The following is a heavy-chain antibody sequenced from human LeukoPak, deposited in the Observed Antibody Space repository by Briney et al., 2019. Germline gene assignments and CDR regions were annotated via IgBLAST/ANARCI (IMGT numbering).Heavy chain of an antibody. CDR2: ISSDGSAK. J-gene: IGHJ4*02. CDR3: ARQEEDSYFEH. D-gene: IGHD3-9*01. Sequence: GGSLRLSCAASGFSFSGYGMHWVRQAPGKGLKWVAAISSDGSAKYYGDSVQGRFTVSRDNSKKTVYLEVNSLRIEDTAVYYCARQEEDSYFEHWGQGALVTVSS. CDR1: GFSFSGYG. V-gene: IGHV3-30*03.